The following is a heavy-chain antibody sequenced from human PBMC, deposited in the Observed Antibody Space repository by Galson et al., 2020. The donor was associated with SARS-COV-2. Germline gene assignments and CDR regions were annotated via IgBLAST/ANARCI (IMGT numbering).Heavy chain of an antibody. J-gene: IGHJ6*02. CDR3: AKEVGSSGKAVGGMDV. CDR2: ISWNSNNI. V-gene: IGHV3-9*01. CDR1: GFTFDDYA. Sequence: SLKISCKASGFTFDDYAMHWVRQAPGKGLEWVSSISWNSNNIGYADSVKGRFTISRDNAENSVSLQMNSLRAEDTALYYCAKEVGSSGKAVGGMDVWGQGTTVTVSS. D-gene: IGHD6-19*01.